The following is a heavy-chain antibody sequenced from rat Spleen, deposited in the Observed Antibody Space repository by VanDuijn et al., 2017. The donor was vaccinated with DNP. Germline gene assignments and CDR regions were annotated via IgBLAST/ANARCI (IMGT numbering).Heavy chain of an antibody. V-gene: IGHV1-43*01. Sequence: QVQLQQSGAELAKPGSSVMISCKASGYTFTSYYISWIKQTTGQGLDYIGYINTGSGGTNYNEKFKGKATLTVDKSSSTAFMQLSSLTPDDSAVYYCASSWVGVRGIWFAFWGQGTLVTVSS. CDR2: INTGSGGT. CDR3: ASSWVGVRGIWFAF. D-gene: IGHD4-3*01. CDR1: GYTFTSYY. J-gene: IGHJ3*01.